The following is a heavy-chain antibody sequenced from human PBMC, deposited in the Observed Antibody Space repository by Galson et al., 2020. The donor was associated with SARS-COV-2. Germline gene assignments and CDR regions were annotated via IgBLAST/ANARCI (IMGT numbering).Heavy chain of an antibody. CDR3: ARARPIPYDNTGFYSYFDY. CDR1: GFTFSTSA. J-gene: IGHJ4*02. CDR2: ISYDGSNK. D-gene: IGHD3-22*01. V-gene: IGHV3-30-3*01. Sequence: SLRLSCAASGFTFSTSAIHWVRQAPGKGLEWVAVISYDGSNKNYADSVKGRFTISRDNSKNTLYLQMNSLRRDDTAVYYCARARPIPYDNTGFYSYFDYWGQGTLVTVSS.